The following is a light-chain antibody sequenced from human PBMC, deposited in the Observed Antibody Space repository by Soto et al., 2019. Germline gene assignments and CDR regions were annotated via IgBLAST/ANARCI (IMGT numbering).Light chain of an antibody. CDR2: DAS. Sequence: EIQMTDSPSTLSASVGDRVTITCRASQSVSTWLAWYQQKPGKAPKLLIFDASTLQSGVPSRFSGSGSGTEFTLTISSLQPDDFATYYSQQYNTFSTFGQGTKVDI. V-gene: IGKV1-5*01. CDR1: QSVSTW. CDR3: QQYNTFST. J-gene: IGKJ1*01.